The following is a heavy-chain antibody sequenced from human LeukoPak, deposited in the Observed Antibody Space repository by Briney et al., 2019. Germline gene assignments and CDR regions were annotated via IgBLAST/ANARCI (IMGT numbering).Heavy chain of an antibody. D-gene: IGHD2-21*02. V-gene: IGHV3-53*01. CDR2: FYVGGAT. J-gene: IGHJ4*02. CDR3: AKEGPYCGGDCYGVFDY. Sequence: GGSLRLSCAVSGFSVTNNYMSWVRQAPGKGLEWVSVFYVGGATYYADSVKGRFTISRDNSENTLYLQMKSLRAEDTAVYYCAKEGPYCGGDCYGVFDYWGQGTLVAVSS. CDR1: GFSVTNNY.